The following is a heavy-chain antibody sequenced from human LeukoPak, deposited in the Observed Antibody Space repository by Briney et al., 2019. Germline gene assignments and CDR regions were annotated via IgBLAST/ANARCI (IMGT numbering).Heavy chain of an antibody. V-gene: IGHV3-30*02. CDR2: IRYDGSNK. CDR1: GFTFSSYG. J-gene: IGHJ4*02. D-gene: IGHD1-26*01. Sequence: PGGSLRLSCAASGFTFSSYGMHWFRQAPGKGLEWVAFIRYDGSNKYYADSVKGRFTISRDNSKNTLYLQMNSLRAEDTAVYYCAKDRSGSSRSSFDYWGQGTLLTVSS. CDR3: AKDRSGSSRSSFDY.